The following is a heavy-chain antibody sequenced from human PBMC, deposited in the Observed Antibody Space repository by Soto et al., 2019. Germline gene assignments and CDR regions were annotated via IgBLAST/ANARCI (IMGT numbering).Heavy chain of an antibody. CDR3: ASENDFLSGSGHSPYPYGMDV. CDR2: IIPIFGTA. J-gene: IGHJ6*02. Sequence: WASVKVSCKASGGTFSSYSISWVRQAPGQGLEWMGGIIPIFGTANYAQKFQGRVTITADESTSTAYMELSSLRSEDTAVYYCASENDFLSGSGHSPYPYGMDVRGRGTTVIVSS. V-gene: IGHV1-69*13. CDR1: GGTFSSYS. D-gene: IGHD3-3*01.